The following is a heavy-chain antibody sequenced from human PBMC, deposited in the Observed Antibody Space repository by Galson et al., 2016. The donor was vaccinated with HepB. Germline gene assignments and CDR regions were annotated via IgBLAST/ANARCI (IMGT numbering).Heavy chain of an antibody. Sequence: SETLSLTCAVSGGSIGTDDWWTWVRLPPGKGLEWIGEVFQSGSTNYNPSLKSRVTISLDKSMNLFSLTLTSVTAADTAVYYCASYRYQVHWYFDLWGRGTPVTVSS. D-gene: IGHD5-18*01. CDR2: VFQSGST. CDR1: GGSIGTDDW. CDR3: ASYRYQVHWYFDL. J-gene: IGHJ2*01. V-gene: IGHV4-4*02.